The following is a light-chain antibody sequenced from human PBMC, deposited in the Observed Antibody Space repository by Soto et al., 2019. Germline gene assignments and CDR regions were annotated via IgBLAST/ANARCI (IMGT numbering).Light chain of an antibody. V-gene: IGKV1-33*01. Sequence: DIQMTQSPSSLFASVGDRVTITCQASQDIGKSLNWYQQKPGKAPRLLIYDASSLETGVPPRFSGSGSGTEFAFTISSLQPEDLATYDCQKYDNTPLFGQGTKLEIK. CDR1: QDIGKS. CDR3: QKYDNTPL. J-gene: IGKJ2*01. CDR2: DAS.